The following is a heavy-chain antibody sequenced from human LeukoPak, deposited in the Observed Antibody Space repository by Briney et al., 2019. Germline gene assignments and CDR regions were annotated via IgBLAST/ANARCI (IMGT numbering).Heavy chain of an antibody. V-gene: IGHV3-15*01. CDR3: TTGIAAAGTWGYYYYYMDV. Sequence: GGSLRLSCAASGFTFSNAWMSWVRQAPGKGLEWVGRIKSKTDGGTTDYAATVKGRFTISTDDSKNTLYLQMNSLKTEDTAVYYCTTGIAAAGTWGYYYYYMDVWGKGTTVTVSS. D-gene: IGHD6-13*01. CDR1: GFTFSNAW. J-gene: IGHJ6*03. CDR2: IKSKTDGGTT.